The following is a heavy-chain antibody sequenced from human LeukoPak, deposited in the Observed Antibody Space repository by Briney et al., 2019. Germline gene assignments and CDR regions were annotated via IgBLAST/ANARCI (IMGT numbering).Heavy chain of an antibody. D-gene: IGHD3-10*01. CDR2: IDHTGSI. J-gene: IGHJ4*02. V-gene: IGHV4-34*01. CDR3: ARGGYGPGSHYRY. CDR1: AGSFTGYS. Sequence: PSGTLSLTCAVNAGSFTGYSWSWICQPPGKGLEWIGEIDHTGSISYNPSLRSRVTISVDTFKNQFSLNLRSVTAADRAIYYCARGGYGPGSHYRYWGQGTLVTVSS.